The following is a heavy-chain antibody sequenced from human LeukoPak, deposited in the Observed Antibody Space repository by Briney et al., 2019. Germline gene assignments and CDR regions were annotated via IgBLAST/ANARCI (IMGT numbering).Heavy chain of an antibody. CDR2: IYHSRST. CDR1: GYSISSGYY. J-gene: IGHJ3*02. CDR3: ARHKDRPPGLRFLEWLFLAFDI. Sequence: PSETLSLTCAVSGYSISSGYYWGWIRQPPGKGLEWIGSIYHSRSTYYNPSLKSRVTISVDTSKNQFSLKLSSVTAADTAVYYCARHKDRPPGLRFLEWLFLAFDIWGQGTMVTVSS. V-gene: IGHV4-38-2*01. D-gene: IGHD3-3*01.